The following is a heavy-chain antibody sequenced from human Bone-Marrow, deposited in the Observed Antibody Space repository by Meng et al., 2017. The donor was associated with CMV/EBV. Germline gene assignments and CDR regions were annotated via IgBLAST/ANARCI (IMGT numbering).Heavy chain of an antibody. Sequence: GGSLRLSCAASGFTFSSYSMNWVRQAPGKGLEWVSSISSSSSYIYYADSVKGRFTISRDNAKNSLYLQMNGLRAEDTAVYYCARLSSRQLHGYYYGMVVWGQGHTVNVSS. CDR2: ISSSSSYI. D-gene: IGHD2-2*01. CDR1: GFTFSSYS. CDR3: ARLSSRQLHGYYYGMVV. J-gene: IGHJ6*02. V-gene: IGHV3-21*01.